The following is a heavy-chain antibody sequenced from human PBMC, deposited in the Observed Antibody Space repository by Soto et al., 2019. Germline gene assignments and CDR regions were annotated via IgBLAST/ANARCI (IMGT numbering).Heavy chain of an antibody. Sequence: GGSLRLSCAASGFTFSSYGLHWVRQAPGKGLEWVAVISYDGSNKYYADSVKGRFTISRDNSKNTLYLQMNSLRAEDTAVYYCAKDRGSYRSILYYYYYGMDVWGQVTTVTVS. CDR2: ISYDGSNK. D-gene: IGHD1-26*01. CDR1: GFTFSSYG. V-gene: IGHV3-30*18. J-gene: IGHJ6*02. CDR3: AKDRGSYRSILYYYYYGMDV.